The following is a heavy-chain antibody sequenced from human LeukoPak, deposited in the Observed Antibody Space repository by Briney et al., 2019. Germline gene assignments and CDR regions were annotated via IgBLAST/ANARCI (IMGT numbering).Heavy chain of an antibody. CDR3: TRDKIVGPTTLDY. V-gene: IGHV3-7*01. CDR2: IKQDGYEK. D-gene: IGHD1-26*01. CDR1: GFTFSGYW. J-gene: IGHJ4*02. Sequence: GGSLRLSCAASGFTFSGYWMSWVRQTPEKGLEWVANIKQDGYEKYYVDSVKGRFTISRDNAKNSLYLQMNSLRADDTAIYYCTRDKIVGPTTLDYWGQGTLVTVSS.